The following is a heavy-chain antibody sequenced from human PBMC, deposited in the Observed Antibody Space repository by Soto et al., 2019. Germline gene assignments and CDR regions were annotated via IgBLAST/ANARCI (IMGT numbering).Heavy chain of an antibody. CDR2: ISCDGSNK. J-gene: IGHJ4*02. Sequence: QVQLVESGGGVVQPGRSLRLSCAASGFTFSSYGMHWVRQAPGKGLEWVAVISCDGSNKNYADSVKGRFTISRDNSKNTLYLQMNSLRAEDTAVYYCAKGKWELPYFDYWGQGTLVNVSS. CDR3: AKGKWELPYFDY. V-gene: IGHV3-30*18. D-gene: IGHD1-26*01. CDR1: GFTFSSYG.